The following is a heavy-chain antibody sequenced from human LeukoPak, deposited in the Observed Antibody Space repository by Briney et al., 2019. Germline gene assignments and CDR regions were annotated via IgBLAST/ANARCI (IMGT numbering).Heavy chain of an antibody. Sequence: PSETLSLTCTVSGGSISSSSYYWGWIRQPPGKWLEWIGSIYYSGSTYYNPPLKSRVTISVDTSKNQFSLKLSSVTAADTAVYYCARHRSIVAATGAFDIWGQGTMVTVSS. CDR3: ARHRSIVAATGAFDI. D-gene: IGHD1-26*01. CDR2: IYYSGST. CDR1: GGSISSSSYY. V-gene: IGHV4-39*01. J-gene: IGHJ3*02.